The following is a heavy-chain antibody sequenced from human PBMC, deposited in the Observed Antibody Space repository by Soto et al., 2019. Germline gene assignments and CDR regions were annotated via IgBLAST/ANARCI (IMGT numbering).Heavy chain of an antibody. J-gene: IGHJ6*02. CDR3: AKDRRPSYSSSWYSYYYYGMDV. CDR2: ISWDGGST. V-gene: IGHV3-43D*04. CDR1: GFTFDYYA. Sequence: GGSLRLSCAASGFTFDYYAMHWVRQAPGKGLEWVSLISWDGGSTYCADSVKGRFTISRDNSKNSLYLQMNSLRAEDTALYYCAKDRRPSYSSSWYSYYYYGMDVWGQGTTVTVSS. D-gene: IGHD6-13*01.